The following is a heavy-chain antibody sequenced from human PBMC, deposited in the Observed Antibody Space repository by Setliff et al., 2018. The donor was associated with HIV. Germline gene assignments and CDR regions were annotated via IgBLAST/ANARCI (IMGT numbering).Heavy chain of an antibody. D-gene: IGHD1-26*01. CDR3: AREGTYSGTFWVRRVASFDI. J-gene: IGHJ3*02. CDR2: VSHTGST. CDR1: GGSLSGYY. Sequence: SETLSLTCAVYGGSLSGYYWRWIRQPPGKGLEWIGDVSHTGSTNYNPSLKSRITISADTPKNQFTLKLSSVTAADTAVYYCAREGTYSGTFWVRRVASFDIWGQGTMVTVSS. V-gene: IGHV4-34*01.